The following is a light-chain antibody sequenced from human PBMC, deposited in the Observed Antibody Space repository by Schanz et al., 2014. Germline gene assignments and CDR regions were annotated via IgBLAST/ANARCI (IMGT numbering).Light chain of an antibody. V-gene: IGKV3-20*01. Sequence: EIVMTQSPATLSVSPGESATLSCRASQSVSSKLAWYQQKPGQAPRLLFYGAYSRATGIPDRFSGSGSGTDFTLTISRLEPEDFAVYYCQHYSLSPLFGQGTKVDI. J-gene: IGKJ1*01. CDR1: QSVSSK. CDR3: QHYSLSPL. CDR2: GAY.